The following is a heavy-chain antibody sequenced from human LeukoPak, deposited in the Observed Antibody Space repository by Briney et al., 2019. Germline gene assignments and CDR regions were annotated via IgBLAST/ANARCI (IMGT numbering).Heavy chain of an antibody. CDR2: INHSGST. D-gene: IGHD3-10*01. Sequence: SETLSLTCAVYGGSFSGYYWSWIRQPPGKGLEWIGEINHSGSTNYNPSLKSRVTISVDTSKNRFSLKLSSVTAADTAVYYCARGSRLHPFYGSGSYQSHWGQGTLVTVSS. CDR1: GGSFSGYY. CDR3: ARGSRLHPFYGSGSYQSH. V-gene: IGHV4-34*01. J-gene: IGHJ4*02.